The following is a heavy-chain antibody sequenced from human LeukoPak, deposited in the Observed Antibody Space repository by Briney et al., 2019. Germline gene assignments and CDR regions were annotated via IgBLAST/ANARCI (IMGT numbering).Heavy chain of an antibody. D-gene: IGHD3-10*01. V-gene: IGHV3-30*02. CDR2: IRYDGSNK. J-gene: IGHJ4*01. CDR3: VRDSEIGSISYFET. Sequence: GGSLRLSCAASGFTFSSYGMHWVRQAPGKGLEWVAFIRYDGSNKYYADSVKGRFTISRDNSKNTLYLQMNSLRAEDTAVYYCVRDSEIGSISYFETWGQGTLVIVSS. CDR1: GFTFSSYG.